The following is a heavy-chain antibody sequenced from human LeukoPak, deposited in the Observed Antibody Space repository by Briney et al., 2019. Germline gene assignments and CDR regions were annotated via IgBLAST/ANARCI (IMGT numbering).Heavy chain of an antibody. D-gene: IGHD2-2*01. Sequence: SETLSLTCTVSRGSISSGGYYWSWIRQHPGKGLEWIGYIYYSGSTYYNPSLESRVTISVDTSKNQFSLKLSSVTAADTAVYYCARDQCSSTSCYYSFSAGMDVWGQGTTVTVSS. CDR3: ARDQCSSTSCYYSFSAGMDV. V-gene: IGHV4-31*03. J-gene: IGHJ6*02. CDR1: RGSISSGGYY. CDR2: IYYSGST.